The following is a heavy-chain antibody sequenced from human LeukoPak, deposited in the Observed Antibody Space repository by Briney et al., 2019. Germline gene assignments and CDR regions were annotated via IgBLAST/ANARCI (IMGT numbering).Heavy chain of an antibody. D-gene: IGHD3-16*02. CDR2: ISAYNGNT. J-gene: IGHJ4*02. Sequence: ASVKVSCKASGYTFTSYGISWVRQAPGQGLEWMGWISAYNGNTNYAQKLQGRVTMTTDTSTSTAYMELRSLRSEDTAVYYCARADMITFGGVIVPPSYWGQGTLVTVSS. V-gene: IGHV1-18*01. CDR3: ARADMITFGGVIVPPSY. CDR1: GYTFTSYG.